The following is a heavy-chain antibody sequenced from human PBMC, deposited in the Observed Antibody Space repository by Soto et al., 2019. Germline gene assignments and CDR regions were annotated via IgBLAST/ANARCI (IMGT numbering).Heavy chain of an antibody. Sequence: QVQLQESGPGLVKPSGTLSLTCAVSGGSISSSNWWSWVRQPPGKGLEWIGGIYQSGSTNYNPTLKSRVTISVEKSKNQFSLKLSSVTAADTAVYYCARAAMGGSSWPFDYWGQGTLVTVSS. CDR1: GGSISSSNW. J-gene: IGHJ4*02. V-gene: IGHV4-4*02. CDR2: IYQSGST. CDR3: ARAAMGGSSWPFDY. D-gene: IGHD6-13*01.